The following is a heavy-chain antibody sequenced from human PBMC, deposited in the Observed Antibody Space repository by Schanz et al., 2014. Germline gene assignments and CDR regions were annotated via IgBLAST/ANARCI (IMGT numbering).Heavy chain of an antibody. D-gene: IGHD4-17*01. V-gene: IGHV1-69*09. CDR1: RYTFNTYG. CDR2: IIPILGIA. J-gene: IGHJ4*02. CDR3: ARGYGDSPTDF. Sequence: VQLVQSGAEVKEPGASVKVSCEASRYTFNTYGLNWVRQAPGQGLEWMGRIIPILGIANYAQKFQGRVTITADRSTSTAYMELSSLRSEDTAVYYCARGYGDSPTDFWGQGTLVTVSS.